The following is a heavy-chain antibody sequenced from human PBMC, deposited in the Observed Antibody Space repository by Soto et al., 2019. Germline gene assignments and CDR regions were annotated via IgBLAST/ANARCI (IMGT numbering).Heavy chain of an antibody. CDR3: ARDLGYGDYVGGPDY. J-gene: IGHJ4*02. V-gene: IGHV3-48*01. CDR2: ISGGSSTP. Sequence: EVQLVESGGGLVQPGGSLRLSCAASGFSFSTYSMSWVRQAPGKGLEWVSYISGGSSTPYYADSVRGRLTISRDNAKNSLYLQMNILRAEDTAVYYCARDLGYGDYVGGPDYWGQGTLVTVSS. D-gene: IGHD4-17*01. CDR1: GFSFSTYS.